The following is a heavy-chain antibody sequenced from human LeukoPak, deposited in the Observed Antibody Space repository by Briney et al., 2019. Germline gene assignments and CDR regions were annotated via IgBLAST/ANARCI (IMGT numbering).Heavy chain of an antibody. Sequence: SETLSLTCAVYGGSFSGYYWSWIRQPPGKGLEWIGEINHSGSTNYNPSLKSRVTISVDTSKNQFSLKLSSVTAADTAVYYCARVYSSGWPAYHQHRMDVWGQGTTVTVSS. J-gene: IGHJ6*02. CDR2: INHSGST. CDR3: ARVYSSGWPAYHQHRMDV. CDR1: GGSFSGYY. V-gene: IGHV4-34*01. D-gene: IGHD6-19*01.